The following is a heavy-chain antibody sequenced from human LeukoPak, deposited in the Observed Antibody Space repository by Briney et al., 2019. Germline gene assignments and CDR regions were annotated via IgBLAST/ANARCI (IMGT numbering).Heavy chain of an antibody. CDR3: ARQPNRYFGMDV. Sequence: GESLKISCKGSGYSFTNYWIGWVPGKGLEWMGIIYPGGSDTRYSPSFQGQVTISADKSITTAYLQWSSLKASDAAMYYCARQPNRYFGMDVWGQGTTVTVSS. J-gene: IGHJ6*02. V-gene: IGHV5-51*01. CDR2: IYPGGSDT. CDR1: GYSFTNYW.